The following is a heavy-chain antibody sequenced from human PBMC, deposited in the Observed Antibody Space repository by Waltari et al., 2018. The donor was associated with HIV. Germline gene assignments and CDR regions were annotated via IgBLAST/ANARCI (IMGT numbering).Heavy chain of an antibody. J-gene: IGHJ4*02. Sequence: RLQESGPRLVKPSETLSLTCSVSGGSINSYYWSWIRLPAGKGLEWIGRIYPDGGTNYSPSLKSRVTMSSNKSKNQFSLNLNSVTAADTAVYYCARTLGFGSSSYWGRGTLVTVSS. CDR2: IYPDGGT. CDR3: ARTLGFGSSSY. V-gene: IGHV4-4*07. D-gene: IGHD6-6*01. CDR1: GGSINSYY.